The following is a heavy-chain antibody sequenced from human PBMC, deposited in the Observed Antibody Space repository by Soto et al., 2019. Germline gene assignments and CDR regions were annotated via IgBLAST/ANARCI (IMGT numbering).Heavy chain of an antibody. CDR1: GGTFSSYA. Sequence: SVKVSCKASGGTFSSYAISWVRQAPGQGLEWMGGIIPIFGTANYAQKFQGRVTITADESTSTACMELSSLRSEDTAVYYCASGITLHNWFDPWGQGTLVTVSS. CDR3: ASGITLHNWFDP. V-gene: IGHV1-69*13. J-gene: IGHJ5*02. D-gene: IGHD1-20*01. CDR2: IIPIFGTA.